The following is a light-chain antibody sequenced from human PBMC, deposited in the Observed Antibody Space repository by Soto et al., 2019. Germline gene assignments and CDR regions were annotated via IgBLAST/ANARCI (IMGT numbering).Light chain of an antibody. Sequence: DIQMTQSPSPLSASIGDRVTITCRASQSIEHFLAWYQQKPGKAPQLLIYDASRVPTGVPSRFSASGSETELTLTISSLQPDDSATYFCQHYSGFPYTFGPGTKLEIK. J-gene: IGKJ2*01. CDR3: QHYSGFPYT. V-gene: IGKV1-5*01. CDR1: QSIEHF. CDR2: DAS.